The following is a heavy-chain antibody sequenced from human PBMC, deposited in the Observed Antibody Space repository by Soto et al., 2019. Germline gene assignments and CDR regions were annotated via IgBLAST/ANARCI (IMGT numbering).Heavy chain of an antibody. J-gene: IGHJ6*02. CDR3: ARDLPSLEVRSSGMDV. D-gene: IGHD3-10*01. Sequence: QVQLVQSGAEVKKPGSSVKVSCKVSGGTFSSYRISWVRQAPGQGLEWMGGITPVIGTPDYAQKFRGRVTVTADRSTSTAYMELSRLRSEDTAVYYCARDLPSLEVRSSGMDVWGQGTTVTVSS. CDR1: GGTFSSYR. CDR2: ITPVIGTP. V-gene: IGHV1-69*06.